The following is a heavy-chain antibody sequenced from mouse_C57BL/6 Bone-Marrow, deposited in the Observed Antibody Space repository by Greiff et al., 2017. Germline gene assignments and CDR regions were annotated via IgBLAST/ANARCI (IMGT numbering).Heavy chain of an antibody. CDR3: RLPHYAMDY. CDR1: GYTFTDYN. V-gene: IGHV1-18*01. Sequence: EVQLQESGPELVKPGASVKIPCKASGYTFTDYNMDWVKQSHGKSLEWIGDINPNNGGTIYNQKFKGKATLTVDKSSSTAYMELRSLTSEDTAVYYCRLPHYAMDYWGQGTSVTVSS. J-gene: IGHJ4*01. D-gene: IGHD2-2*01. CDR2: INPNNGGT.